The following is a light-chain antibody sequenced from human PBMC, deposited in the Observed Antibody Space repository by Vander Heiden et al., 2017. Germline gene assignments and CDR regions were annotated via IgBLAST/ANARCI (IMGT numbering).Light chain of an antibody. Sequence: EIVMTQSPATLSVSPGERATLSCRASQSVSSNLAWYQQKPGQAPRLIIYGASTRATGIPARLSGSGSGTEFTLTISSLQSEDFAVYYCQQYNNWPHLYTFGQGTKLEIK. J-gene: IGKJ2*01. CDR3: QQYNNWPHLYT. CDR1: QSVSSN. V-gene: IGKV3-15*01. CDR2: GAS.